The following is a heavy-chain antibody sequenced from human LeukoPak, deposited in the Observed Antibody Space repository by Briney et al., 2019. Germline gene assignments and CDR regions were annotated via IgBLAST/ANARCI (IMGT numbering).Heavy chain of an antibody. D-gene: IGHD3-22*01. Sequence: GGSLRLSCAASGFTFDDYAMHWVRQAPGKGLEWVSGISWNSGSIGYADSVKGRFTISRDNAKNSLYLQMNSLRAEDTAVYYCARVNYYDSSGYLNAFDIWGQGTMVTVSS. CDR3: ARVNYYDSSGYLNAFDI. V-gene: IGHV3-9*01. CDR2: ISWNSGSI. J-gene: IGHJ3*02. CDR1: GFTFDDYA.